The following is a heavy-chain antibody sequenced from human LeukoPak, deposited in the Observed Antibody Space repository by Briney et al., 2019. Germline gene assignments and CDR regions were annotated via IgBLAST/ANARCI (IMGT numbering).Heavy chain of an antibody. J-gene: IGHJ4*02. V-gene: IGHV1-69*04. CDR3: AYCGGDCYSVDY. Sequence: ASVKVSCKASGGTFSSYAISWVRQAPGQGLEWMGRIIPILGIANYAQKFQGRVTITADKSTSTAYMELSSLRSEDTAVYYCAYCGGDCYSVDYWGQGALVTVSS. CDR1: GGTFSSYA. D-gene: IGHD2-21*02. CDR2: IIPILGIA.